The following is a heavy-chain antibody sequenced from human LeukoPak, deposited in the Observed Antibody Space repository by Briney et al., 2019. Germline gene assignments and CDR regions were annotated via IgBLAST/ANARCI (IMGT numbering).Heavy chain of an antibody. J-gene: IGHJ6*03. V-gene: IGHV3-43*02. Sequence: GGSLTLSCAPSGFTFDVYATHCVRPAPGKGLEWVSLISGGADSTYYADSVKGRFTISRDNSKNSLYLQMNSLRTEDTGLYYCAKAHGSGNYYFYYMDIWGKGTTLSVSS. CDR3: AKAHGSGNYYFYYMDI. CDR1: GFTFDVYA. D-gene: IGHD3-10*01. CDR2: ISGGADST.